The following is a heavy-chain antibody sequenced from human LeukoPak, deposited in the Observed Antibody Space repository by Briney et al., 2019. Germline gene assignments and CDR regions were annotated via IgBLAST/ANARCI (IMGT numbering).Heavy chain of an antibody. CDR1: GGSISSYY. D-gene: IGHD1-26*01. V-gene: IGHV4-59*01. Sequence: SETLSLTCTVSGGSISSYYWSWIRQPPGKGLEWIGSIYYSGSTNYNPSLRSRVTISIDTSKNQFSLRLTSVTAADTAIYYCARVSRWAEAIDYWGQGTLVTVSS. CDR3: ARVSRWAEAIDY. J-gene: IGHJ4*02. CDR2: IYYSGST.